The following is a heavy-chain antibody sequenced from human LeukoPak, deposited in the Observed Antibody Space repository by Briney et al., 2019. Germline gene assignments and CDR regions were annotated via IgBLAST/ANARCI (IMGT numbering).Heavy chain of an antibody. D-gene: IGHD6-19*01. CDR2: IRSKVDSYMT. Sequence: GGSLGLSCAASGFSFGDSTMHWVRQASGKGLEWVARIRSKVDSYMTAYAESVEGRFTISRDDSDSRAYLQMNSLKTGDTAVYYCVGGPNGWTEYFEHWGQGALVTVSS. J-gene: IGHJ1*01. CDR3: VGGPNGWTEYFEH. CDR1: GFSFGDST. V-gene: IGHV3-73*01.